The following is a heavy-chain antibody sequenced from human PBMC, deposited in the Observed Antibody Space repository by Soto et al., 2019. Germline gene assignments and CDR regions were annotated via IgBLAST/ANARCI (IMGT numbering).Heavy chain of an antibody. J-gene: IGHJ4*02. V-gene: IGHV3-23*01. D-gene: IGHD3-16*02. CDR3: AKDHXVITFGGVIVPLDYFDY. Sequence: GGSLRLSCAASGFTFSSDAMIWIRQAPGKGLEWVSAISGSGGSTYYADSVKSWFTISRDNSKNTLYLQMNSLRAEDTAVYYCAKDHXVITFGGVIVPLDYFDYWGQGTLVTVSS. CDR1: GFTFSSDA. CDR2: ISGSGGST.